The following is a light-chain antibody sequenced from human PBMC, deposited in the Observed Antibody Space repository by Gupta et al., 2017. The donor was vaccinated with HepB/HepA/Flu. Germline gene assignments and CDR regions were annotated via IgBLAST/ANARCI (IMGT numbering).Light chain of an antibody. CDR1: QSVSSN. CDR3: QQENNWHPKYT. J-gene: IGKJ2*01. CDR2: GAS. V-gene: IGKV3-15*01. Sequence: EIVMTQSPATLSVSPGERATLSCRASQSVSSNLAWYQQKPGQAPRLLIYGASTRAKGITARFRGSGVGTERNLTISSRQSEDFEVYYCQQENNWHPKYTFGQGTKVDLK.